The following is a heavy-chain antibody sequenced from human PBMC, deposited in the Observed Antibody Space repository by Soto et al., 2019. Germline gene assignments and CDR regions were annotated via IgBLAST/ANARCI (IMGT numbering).Heavy chain of an antibody. CDR1: GFTFSNAW. V-gene: IGHV3-15*01. J-gene: IGHJ4*02. Sequence: GGSLRLSCAASGFTFSNAWMSWVRQAPGKGLEWVGRIKSKTDGGTTDYAAPVKGRFTISRDDSKNTLYLQMNSLKTEDTAVYYCTTVLTGWNSPFFDYWGQGTLVTVSS. CDR3: TTVLTGWNSPFFDY. CDR2: IKSKTDGGTT. D-gene: IGHD1-7*01.